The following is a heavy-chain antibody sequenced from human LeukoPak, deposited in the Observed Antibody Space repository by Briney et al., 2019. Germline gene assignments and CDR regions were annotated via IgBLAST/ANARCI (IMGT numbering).Heavy chain of an antibody. Sequence: ASVKVSCKASGGTFSGYAISWVRQAPGQGLEWMGGIIPIFGTANYAQKFQGRVTITADESTSTAYMELSSLRSEDTAVYYCAREVVAACFDPWGQGTLVTVSS. J-gene: IGHJ5*02. V-gene: IGHV1-69*13. CDR2: IIPIFGTA. CDR1: GGTFSGYA. CDR3: AREVVAACFDP. D-gene: IGHD2-15*01.